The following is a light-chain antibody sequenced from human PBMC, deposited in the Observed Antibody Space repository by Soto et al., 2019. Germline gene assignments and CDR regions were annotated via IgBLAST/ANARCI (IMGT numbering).Light chain of an antibody. J-gene: IGLJ2*01. Sequence: QSALTQPASVSGSPGQSITNSCTGTSSDVGGYNYVSWYQQHPGKAPKLMIYDVSNRPSGVSNRFSGSKSGNTASLTISGLQAEDEADYYCSSYTSSSFVVFGGGTKVTVL. V-gene: IGLV2-14*01. CDR2: DVS. CDR3: SSYTSSSFVV. CDR1: SSDVGGYNY.